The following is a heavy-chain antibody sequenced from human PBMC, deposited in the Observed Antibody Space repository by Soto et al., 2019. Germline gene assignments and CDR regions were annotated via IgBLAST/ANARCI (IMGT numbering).Heavy chain of an antibody. CDR2: IDWNSGTT. Sequence: ELQLVESGVGLVQPGRSLRLSCATSGFTFDDFAMHWVRQAPGKGLECVSGIDWNSGTTVHADSVQGRFSISRENARNSLYLQMNSLKNEDTALYYCVKGRGPYEEKYGMDVWGHRTT. J-gene: IGHJ6*02. V-gene: IGHV3-9*01. CDR1: GFTFDDFA. CDR3: VKGRGPYEEKYGMDV. D-gene: IGHD3-10*01.